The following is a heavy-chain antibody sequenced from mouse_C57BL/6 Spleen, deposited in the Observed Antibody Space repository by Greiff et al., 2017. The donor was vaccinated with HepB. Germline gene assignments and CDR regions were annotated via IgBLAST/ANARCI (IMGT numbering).Heavy chain of an antibody. D-gene: IGHD1-1*01. J-gene: IGHJ4*01. CDR1: GFTFSSYA. CDR2: ISSGGDYI. Sequence: EVKLMESGEGLVKPGGSLKLSCAASGFTFSSYAMSWVRQTPEKRLEWVAYISSGGDYIYYADTVKGRFTISRDNARNTLYLQMSSLKSEDTAMYYCTKEPLYYGRRGNAMDYWGQGTSVTVSS. CDR3: TKEPLYYGRRGNAMDY. V-gene: IGHV5-9-1*02.